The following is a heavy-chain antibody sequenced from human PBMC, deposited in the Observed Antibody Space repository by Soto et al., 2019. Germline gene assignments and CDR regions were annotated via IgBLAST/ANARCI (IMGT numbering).Heavy chain of an antibody. J-gene: IGHJ6*02. V-gene: IGHV4-34*01. Sequence: AETLGLTCADKGGSSSGYYWSWIRKPPGKVLEWIGEINHSASTSYNPSLKSRVTISVDTSKNQFSLNLSSVTAADTAVYYCERGSGYDLAYGMDVWSQGTTVTASS. CDR1: GGSSSGYY. CDR2: INHSAST. CDR3: ERGSGYDLAYGMDV. D-gene: IGHD5-12*01.